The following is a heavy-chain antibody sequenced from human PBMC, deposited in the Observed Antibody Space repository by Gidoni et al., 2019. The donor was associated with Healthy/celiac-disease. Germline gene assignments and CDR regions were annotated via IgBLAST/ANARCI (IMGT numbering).Heavy chain of an antibody. V-gene: IGHV1-69*12. Sequence: QVHLVQSGAEVKKPGSSVNVSCKASGGTFSSYALSWVRQAPGQGREWMGGIIPIFGTANYAQKCQGRVTITADESTSTAYMELSSLRSEDTAVYYCARDSGVPAEPYYYYYGMDVWGQGTTVTVSS. J-gene: IGHJ6*02. CDR2: IIPIFGTA. CDR3: ARDSGVPAEPYYYYYGMDV. D-gene: IGHD2-2*01. CDR1: GGTFSSYA.